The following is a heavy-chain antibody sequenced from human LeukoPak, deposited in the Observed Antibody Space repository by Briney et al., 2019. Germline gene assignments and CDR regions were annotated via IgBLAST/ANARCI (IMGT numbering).Heavy chain of an antibody. CDR3: ARVAGNTVIPYYYYYYMDV. CDR1: GGSISSGGYY. V-gene: IGHV4-31*03. Sequence: SETLSLTCTVSGGSISSGGYYWSWIRQHPGKGLEWIGYIYYSGGTYYNPSLKSRVTISVDTSKNQFSLKLSSVTAADTAVYYCARVAGNTVIPYYYYYYMDVWGKGTTVTVSS. D-gene: IGHD4-11*01. CDR2: IYYSGGT. J-gene: IGHJ6*03.